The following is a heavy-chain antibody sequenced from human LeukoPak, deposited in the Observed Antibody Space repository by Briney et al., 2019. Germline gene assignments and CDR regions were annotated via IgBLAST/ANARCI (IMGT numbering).Heavy chain of an antibody. V-gene: IGHV3-30*18. CDR2: ISYDGSNK. CDR1: GFTFSDYN. D-gene: IGHD3-9*01. J-gene: IGHJ4*02. CDR3: AKAVVYYDILTGYPLPPDY. Sequence: GGSLRLSCAASGFTFSDYNMHWVRQAPGKGLEWVAVISYDGSNKYYADSVKGRFTISRDNSKNTLYLQMNSLTAEDTAVYYCAKAVVYYDILTGYPLPPDYWGQGTLVTVSS.